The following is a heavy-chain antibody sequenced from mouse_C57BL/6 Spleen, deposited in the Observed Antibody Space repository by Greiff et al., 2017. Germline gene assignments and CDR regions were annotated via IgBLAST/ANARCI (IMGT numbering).Heavy chain of an antibody. CDR2: IYPGGGDT. Sequence: VQLQQSGAELVKPGASVKLSCKASGYAFSSYWMNWVKQRPGKGLEWIGQIYPGGGDTNYNGKFKGKATLTADKSSSTAYMQLSSLTSEDSAVYYCARWVTEGYFDGWGKGTTVTVSS. CDR1: GYAFSSYW. D-gene: IGHD2-2*01. J-gene: IGHJ1*03. V-gene: IGHV1-80*01. CDR3: ARWVTEGYFDG.